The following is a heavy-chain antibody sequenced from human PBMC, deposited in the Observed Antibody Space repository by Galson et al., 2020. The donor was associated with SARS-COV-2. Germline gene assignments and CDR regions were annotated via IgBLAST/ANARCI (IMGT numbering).Heavy chain of an antibody. CDR1: GYSFTSYW. CDR3: ARHGACYDFWSGSYNYYYYGMDV. CDR2: IYPGDSDT. D-gene: IGHD3-3*01. V-gene: IGHV5-51*01. Sequence: KIGESLKISCKGSGYSFTSYWIGWVRQMPGKGLEWMGIIYPGDSDTRYSPSFQGQVTISADKSISTAYLQWSSLKASDTATYYCARHGACYDFWSGSYNYYYYGMDVWGQGTTVTVSS. J-gene: IGHJ6*02.